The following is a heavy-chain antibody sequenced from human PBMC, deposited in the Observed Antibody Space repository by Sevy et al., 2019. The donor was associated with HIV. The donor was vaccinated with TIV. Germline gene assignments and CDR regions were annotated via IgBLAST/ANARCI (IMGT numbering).Heavy chain of an antibody. V-gene: IGHV4-38-2*01. D-gene: IGHD2-21*02. J-gene: IGHJ5*02. Sequence: SETLSLTCAVSGYSISSGYYWGWIRQPPGKGLEWVGSVHHSGSTYYNPSLKSRVTISVDTSKNRFSLKLSSVTAADTAVYWCASEPFGGDWPNWFDPWGQGTLVTISS. CDR2: VHHSGST. CDR1: GYSISSGYY. CDR3: ASEPFGGDWPNWFDP.